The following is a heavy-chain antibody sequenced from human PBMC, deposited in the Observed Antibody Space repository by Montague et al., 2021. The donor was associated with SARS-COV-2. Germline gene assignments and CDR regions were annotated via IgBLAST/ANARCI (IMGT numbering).Heavy chain of an antibody. V-gene: IGHV4-59*08. J-gene: IGHJ6*02. Sequence: SETLSLTYSVSGGSLSTYHWSWIRQPPGKGLEWIGYIYDSGTTRXXPSXRSRATISLDNSRNQFSLDLNSVTAADTAVYYCARNAYNHYGLDVWGQGTTVTVSS. CDR2: IYDSGTT. CDR1: GGSLSTYH. CDR3: ARNAYNHYGLDV.